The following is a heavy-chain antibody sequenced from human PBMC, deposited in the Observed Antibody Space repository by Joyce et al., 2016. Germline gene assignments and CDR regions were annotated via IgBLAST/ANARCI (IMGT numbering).Heavy chain of an antibody. CDR1: GGTFSSYA. CDR3: ARTRGYSGYDSYYFDY. Sequence: QVQLVQSGAEVKKPGSSVKVSCKASGGTFSSYAISWVRQAPGRGLEWRVGIIPFFPTTNYAQRFQGRVTITADTSTSTAYMELSSLRSEDTAVYYCARTRGYSGYDSYYFDYWGQGTLVTVSS. J-gene: IGHJ4*02. CDR2: IIPFFPTT. D-gene: IGHD5-12*01. V-gene: IGHV1-69*06.